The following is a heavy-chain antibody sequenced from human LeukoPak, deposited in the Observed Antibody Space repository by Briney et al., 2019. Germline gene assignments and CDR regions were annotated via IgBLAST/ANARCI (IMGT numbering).Heavy chain of an antibody. D-gene: IGHD2-2*02. V-gene: IGHV3-23*01. CDR1: GFSFSNYA. CDR3: AKGYRNGDPFFEN. CDR2: ISGSGGDT. J-gene: IGHJ4*03. Sequence: HPGGSLRLSCAASGFSFSNYAMSWVRQAPGKGLEWVSGISGSGGDTYYGDSVKGRFTISRDNSKNTFSLQMNSLRADDTATYYSAKGYRNGDPFFENWGHGALVTASS.